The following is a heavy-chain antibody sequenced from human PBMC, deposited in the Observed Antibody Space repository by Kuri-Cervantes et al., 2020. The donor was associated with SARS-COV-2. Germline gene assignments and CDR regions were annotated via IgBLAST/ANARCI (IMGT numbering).Heavy chain of an antibody. CDR3: AKDRVGVLDS. CDR1: GFTFSSYA. CDR2: ISYDGSNE. Sequence: GGSLRLSCAASGFTFSSYAMSWVRLAPGKGLEWVAFISYDGSNEYYADSVRGRFTISRDNSNNTLYLQVNRLRAEDTALYYCAKDRVGVLDSWGQGTQVTVSS. J-gene: IGHJ5*01. D-gene: IGHD2-21*01. V-gene: IGHV3-30*01.